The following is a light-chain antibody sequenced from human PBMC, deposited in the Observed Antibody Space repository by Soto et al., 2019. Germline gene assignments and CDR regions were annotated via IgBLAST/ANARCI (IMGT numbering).Light chain of an antibody. CDR2: DAS. Sequence: IVLTQSPATLSLWPGETAILSCRASQSVSSLLSWYQQKPGQAPRLLIYDASTRAPGVPARFRGSWSGTDFTLTISSLEPEDFALYYCQQRSSWITFGQGTRLEIE. V-gene: IGKV3-11*01. CDR3: QQRSSWIT. CDR1: QSVSSL. J-gene: IGKJ5*01.